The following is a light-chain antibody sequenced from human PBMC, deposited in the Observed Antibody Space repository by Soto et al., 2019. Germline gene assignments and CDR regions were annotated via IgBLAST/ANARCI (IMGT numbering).Light chain of an antibody. J-gene: IGKJ2*01. CDR2: DAF. CDR3: QQYNSYSPYT. Sequence: DIQMTQSPSTLSASVGDSVTITCRASQSISSWLAWYQQKPGKAPKLLIYDAFSLESGVPSRFSSSGSGTEFTLTISSLQPDDFATHYCQQYNSYSPYTFGQGAKLEIK. CDR1: QSISSW. V-gene: IGKV1-5*01.